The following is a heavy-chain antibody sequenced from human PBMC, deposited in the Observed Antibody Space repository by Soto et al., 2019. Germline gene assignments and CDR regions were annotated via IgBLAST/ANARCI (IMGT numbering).Heavy chain of an antibody. Sequence: QVQLVESGGGVVQPGRSLRLSCAASGFTFSSYGMHWVRQAPGKGLEWVAVIWYDGSNKYYADSVKGRFTISRDNSKNTLYLQMNSRRAEDTAVYYCASSGIAVAGGSDYWGQGTLVTVSS. D-gene: IGHD6-19*01. V-gene: IGHV3-33*01. CDR2: IWYDGSNK. CDR3: ASSGIAVAGGSDY. CDR1: GFTFSSYG. J-gene: IGHJ4*02.